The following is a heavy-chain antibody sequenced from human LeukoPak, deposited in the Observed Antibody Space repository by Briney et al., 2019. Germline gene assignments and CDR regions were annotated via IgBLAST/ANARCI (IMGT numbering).Heavy chain of an antibody. CDR1: GGSISSYY. Sequence: SETLSLTCTVSGGSISSYYWSWIRHPPGKGLEWIGYIYYSGSTNYNPSLKSRVTISVDTSKNQFSLKLSSVTAADTAVYYCARAGYSDWFDPWGQGTLVTVSS. CDR3: ARAGYSDWFDP. D-gene: IGHD1-1*01. V-gene: IGHV4-59*01. J-gene: IGHJ5*02. CDR2: IYYSGST.